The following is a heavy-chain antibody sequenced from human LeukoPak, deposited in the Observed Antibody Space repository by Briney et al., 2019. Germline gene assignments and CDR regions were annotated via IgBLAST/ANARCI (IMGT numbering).Heavy chain of an antibody. J-gene: IGHJ4*02. D-gene: IGHD3-3*01. CDR1: GGFSNNY. V-gene: IGHV4-4*07. Sequence: SETLSLTCTVSGGFSNNYWSWIRQPAGKGLGWIGRIYTSGSTNYNPSLKSRVTMSVDTSKNQFSLKLTSVTAADTAVYYCVRYEGDFWGQGTLVTVSS. CDR3: VRYEGDF. CDR2: IYTSGST.